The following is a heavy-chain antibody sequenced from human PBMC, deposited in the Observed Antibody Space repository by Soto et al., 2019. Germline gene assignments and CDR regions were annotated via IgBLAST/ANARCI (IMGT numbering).Heavy chain of an antibody. V-gene: IGHV3-30*18. CDR1: GFTFSSYG. CDR3: AKDLMVRGVPNPNWFDP. CDR2: ISYDGSNK. Sequence: GGSLRLSCAASGFTFSSYGMHWVRQAPGKGLEWVAVISYDGSNKYYADSVKGRFTISRDNSKNTLYLQMNSLRAEDTAVYYCAKDLMVRGVPNPNWFDPSGQGTLVTVSS. D-gene: IGHD3-10*01. J-gene: IGHJ5*02.